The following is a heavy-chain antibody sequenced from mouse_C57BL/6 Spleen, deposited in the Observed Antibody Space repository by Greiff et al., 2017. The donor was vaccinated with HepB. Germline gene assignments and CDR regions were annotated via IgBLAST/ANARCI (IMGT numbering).Heavy chain of an antibody. CDR1: GFTFSDYY. CDR2: ISNGGGST. J-gene: IGHJ2*01. Sequence: EVHLVESGGGLVQPGGSLKLSCAASGFTFSDYYMYWVRQTPEKRLEWVAYISNGGGSTYYPDTVKGRFTISRDNAKNTLYLQMSRLKSEDTAMYYCARQGYYYGSSYFDYWGQGTTLTVSS. CDR3: ARQGYYYGSSYFDY. D-gene: IGHD1-1*01. V-gene: IGHV5-12*01.